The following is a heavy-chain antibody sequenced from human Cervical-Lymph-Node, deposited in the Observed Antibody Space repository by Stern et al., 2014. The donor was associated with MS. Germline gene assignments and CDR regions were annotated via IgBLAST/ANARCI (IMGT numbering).Heavy chain of an antibody. CDR2: IKTKRDGETT. Sequence: EVQLVQSGGGLVKPGGSLRLSCAASGFTFRAAWMSWVRQAPGKGLEWVGRIKTKRDGETTDYAAPVKGRFTISRDDSKNVLFLQMNNLKSEDTALYYCTTYGDWNFWYDFYGTDVWGQGSMVTVSS. D-gene: IGHD4-17*01. CDR1: GFTFRAAW. CDR3: TTYGDWNFWYDFYGTDV. J-gene: IGHJ6*02. V-gene: IGHV3-15*01.